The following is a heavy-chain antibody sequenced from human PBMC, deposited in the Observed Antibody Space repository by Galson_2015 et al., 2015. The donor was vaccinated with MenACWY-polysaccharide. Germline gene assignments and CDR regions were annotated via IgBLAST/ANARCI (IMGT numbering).Heavy chain of an antibody. Sequence: SLRLSCAASGFTFSTYAMHWVRQAPGKGLEWVTVISYDGSNKYYADSVKGRFTISRDSSQNSFYLQMSSLRADDTAVYYCAREYCSRTTCFGMDVWGQGTTVIV. CDR2: ISYDGSNK. CDR3: AREYCSRTTCFGMDV. V-gene: IGHV3-30*04. J-gene: IGHJ6*02. CDR1: GFTFSTYA. D-gene: IGHD2-2*01.